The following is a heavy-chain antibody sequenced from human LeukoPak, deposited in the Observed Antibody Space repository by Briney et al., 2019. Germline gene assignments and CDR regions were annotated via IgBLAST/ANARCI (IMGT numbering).Heavy chain of an antibody. CDR2: ISAYNGNT. CDR1: GYTYTRYG. D-gene: IGHD3-3*02. Sequence: GASVKVSCKASGYTYTRYGISWVRQAPGQGLEWMGWISAYNGNTNYAQKLQGRVTMTTDTYTSTAYMELRSLRSDDTAVYYCARGRLISGVVLYYMDVWGKGTTVTVSS. J-gene: IGHJ6*03. CDR3: ARGRLISGVVLYYMDV. V-gene: IGHV1-18*01.